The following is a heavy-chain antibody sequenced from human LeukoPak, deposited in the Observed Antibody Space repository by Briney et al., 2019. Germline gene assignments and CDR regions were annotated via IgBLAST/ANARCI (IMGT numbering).Heavy chain of an antibody. CDR3: ARELAGSRWDYFDF. J-gene: IGHJ4*02. V-gene: IGHV3-48*03. CDR1: GFTFGDYA. CDR2: SSGSGSTM. Sequence: GGSLRLSCTASGFTFGDYAMNWVRQAPGKGLEWVSYSSGSGSTMYYADSVKGRFTISRDNAKNSLYLQMNSLRAEDTAVYYCARELAGSRWDYFDFWGQGTLVTVSS. D-gene: IGHD4-23*01.